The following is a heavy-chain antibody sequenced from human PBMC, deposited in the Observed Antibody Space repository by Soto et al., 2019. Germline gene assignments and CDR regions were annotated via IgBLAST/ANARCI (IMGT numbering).Heavy chain of an antibody. J-gene: IGHJ6*02. V-gene: IGHV4-4*07. Sequence: PXGTLCLTCTVSGDSMSSSYWSWIRQPSGKGLEWVGRLYPSGSTNYNPSLRSRVTMSVDTSKNQFSLRLSSVTAADTAVYYCARETDHGDRYNFYYAMDVRGQGTTVTVSS. CDR3: ARETDHGDRYNFYYAMDV. D-gene: IGHD4-17*01. CDR1: GDSMSSSY. CDR2: LYPSGST.